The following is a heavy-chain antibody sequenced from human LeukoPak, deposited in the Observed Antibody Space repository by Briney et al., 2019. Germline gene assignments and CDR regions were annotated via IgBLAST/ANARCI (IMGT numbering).Heavy chain of an antibody. Sequence: PSETLSLTCAVYGGSFSGYYWSWIRQPPGKGLEWIGEINHSGSTNYNPSLKSRVTISVDTSKNQFSLKLSSVTAADTAVYYCARGGLYYDILTGPRTRGLRTNYFDYWGQGTLVTVSS. CDR1: GGSFSGYY. V-gene: IGHV4-34*01. J-gene: IGHJ4*02. D-gene: IGHD3-9*01. CDR3: ARGGLYYDILTGPRTRGLRTNYFDY. CDR2: INHSGST.